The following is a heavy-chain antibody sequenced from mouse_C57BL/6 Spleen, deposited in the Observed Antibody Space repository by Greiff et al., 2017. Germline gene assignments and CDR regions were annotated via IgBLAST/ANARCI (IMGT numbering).Heavy chain of an antibody. Sequence: VQLQQPGAELVKPGASVKMSCKASGYTFTSYWITWVKQRPGQGLEWIGDIYPGSGSTNYNEKFKSKATLTVDTSSSTAYMQLSSLTSEDSAVYYCARPSLGRGYFDVWGTGTTVTVSS. V-gene: IGHV1-55*01. CDR2: IYPGSGST. CDR1: GYTFTSYW. J-gene: IGHJ1*03. CDR3: ARPSLGRGYFDV. D-gene: IGHD4-1*01.